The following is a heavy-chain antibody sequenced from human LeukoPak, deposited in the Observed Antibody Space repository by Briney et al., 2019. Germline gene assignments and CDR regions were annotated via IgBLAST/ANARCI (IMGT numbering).Heavy chain of an antibody. D-gene: IGHD3-16*01. CDR3: ARGGGLDV. CDR1: GFTFSSYW. Sequence: HSGGSLRLSCAASGFTFSSYWMNWARQAPGKGLGWVASINHNGNVNYYVDSVKGRFTISRDNAKNSLYLQMSNLRAEDTAVYFCARGGGLDVWGQGATVTVSS. V-gene: IGHV3-7*03. J-gene: IGHJ6*02. CDR2: INHNGNVN.